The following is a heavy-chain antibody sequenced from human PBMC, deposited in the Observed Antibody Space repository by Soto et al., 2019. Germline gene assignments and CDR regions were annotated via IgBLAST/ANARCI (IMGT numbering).Heavy chain of an antibody. D-gene: IGHD3-3*01. CDR2: INHSGST. J-gene: IGHJ6*02. CDR3: ARGTGVVYYYYYGMDV. Sequence: AVYGGSFSGYYWSWIRQPPGKGLEWIGEINHSGSTNYNPSLKSRVTISVDTSKNQFSLKLSSVTAADTAVYYCARGTGVVYYYYYGMDVWGQGTTVTVSS. V-gene: IGHV4-34*01. CDR1: GGSFSGYY.